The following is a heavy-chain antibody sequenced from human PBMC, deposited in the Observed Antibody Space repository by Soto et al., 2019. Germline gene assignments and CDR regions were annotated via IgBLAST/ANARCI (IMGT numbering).Heavy chain of an antibody. CDR2: IYYSGST. CDR1: GGSISSGGYY. J-gene: IGHJ6*02. CDR3: ARDLADSSGFYGMDV. D-gene: IGHD3-22*01. Sequence: NPSETLSLTCTVSGGSISSGGYYWSWIRQHPGKGLEWIGYIYYSGSTYYNPSLKSRVTISVDTSKNQFSLKLSSVTAADTAVYYCARDLADSSGFYGMDVWGQGTTVTVSS. V-gene: IGHV4-31*03.